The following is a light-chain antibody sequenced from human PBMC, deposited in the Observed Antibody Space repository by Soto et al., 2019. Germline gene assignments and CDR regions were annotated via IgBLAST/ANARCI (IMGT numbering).Light chain of an antibody. CDR3: QQYNNWPPWT. CDR1: QSVSSN. J-gene: IGKJ1*01. Sequence: EIVMTHSPATLSVSPGERATLSCRASQSVSSNLDWYQQTPCQAPRLLIYGASTRATGIPARFSGIGSGTEFTLTISSLQSEDFDVYYCQQYNNWPPWTFGQGTKVEIK. CDR2: GAS. V-gene: IGKV3-15*01.